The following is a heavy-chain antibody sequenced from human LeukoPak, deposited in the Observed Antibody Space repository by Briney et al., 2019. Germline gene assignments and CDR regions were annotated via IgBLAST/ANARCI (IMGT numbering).Heavy chain of an antibody. Sequence: ASVKVSCKASGYTFTGYYMHWVRQAPGQGLEWMGWINPNSGGTNYAQKFQGRVTMTRDTSISTVYMELSRLRSDDTAVYYCARDPRGDYGWNWFDPWGQGTLVTVSS. J-gene: IGHJ5*02. V-gene: IGHV1-2*02. CDR2: INPNSGGT. CDR3: ARDPRGDYGWNWFDP. D-gene: IGHD4-17*01. CDR1: GYTFTGYY.